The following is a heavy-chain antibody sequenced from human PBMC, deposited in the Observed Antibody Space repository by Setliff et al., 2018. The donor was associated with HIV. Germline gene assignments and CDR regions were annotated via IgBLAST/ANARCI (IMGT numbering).Heavy chain of an antibody. CDR1: GFAFSDYA. Sequence: PGESLKISCAASGFAFSDYAMTWVRQAPGKGLEWVAAISYDGNEKYYVDSVKGRFTISRDNSRNTLFLQMNSLTTEDTAVYYCSKCGGTCWHNFFGPWGQGTLVTVSS. D-gene: IGHD2-15*01. V-gene: IGHV3-30*18. J-gene: IGHJ5*02. CDR3: SKCGGTCWHNFFGP. CDR2: ISYDGNEK.